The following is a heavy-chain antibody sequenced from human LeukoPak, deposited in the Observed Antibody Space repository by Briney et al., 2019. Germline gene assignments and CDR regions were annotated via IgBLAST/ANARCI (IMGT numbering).Heavy chain of an antibody. Sequence: SETLSLTCAVYGGSFSGYYWSWIRQPPGKGLEWIGEINHSGSTNYNPSLKNRVTISVDTSNNQFSLKLSSVTAADTAVYYCARTLREYSGYDSDWGQGTLVTVSS. CDR2: INHSGST. V-gene: IGHV4-34*01. D-gene: IGHD5-12*01. CDR1: GGSFSGYY. CDR3: ARTLREYSGYDSD. J-gene: IGHJ4*02.